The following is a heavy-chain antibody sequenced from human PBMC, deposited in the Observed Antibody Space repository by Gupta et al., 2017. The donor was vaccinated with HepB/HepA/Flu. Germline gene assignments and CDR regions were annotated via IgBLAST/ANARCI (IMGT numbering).Heavy chain of an antibody. Sequence: QVQLQESGPGLVKPSETLSLTCPVSGGSISSYYWSWIRQPPGKGLEWIGYLYYTGITNYNPSLKSRVTISVNTSKNQFSLRLSSVTAADTAVYYCARDREVGGGPFDYWGQGSLVTVSS. CDR1: GGSISSYY. CDR2: LYYTGIT. J-gene: IGHJ4*02. D-gene: IGHD2-15*01. CDR3: ARDREVGGGPFDY. V-gene: IGHV4-59*01.